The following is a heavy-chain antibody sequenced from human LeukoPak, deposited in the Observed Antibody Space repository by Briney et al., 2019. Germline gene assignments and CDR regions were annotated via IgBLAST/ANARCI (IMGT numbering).Heavy chain of an antibody. V-gene: IGHV3-23*01. CDR1: GFTFSNYA. CDR3: AKGTEGILTGYIDY. CDR2: ISGSGGST. J-gene: IGHJ4*02. D-gene: IGHD3-9*01. Sequence: SGGSLRLSCAASGFTFSNYAMDWVRQAPGKGLEWVSAISGSGGSTYYADSVKGRFTISRDNSKNTLYLQMNSLRAEDTAVYYCAKGTEGILTGYIDYWGQGTLVTVSS.